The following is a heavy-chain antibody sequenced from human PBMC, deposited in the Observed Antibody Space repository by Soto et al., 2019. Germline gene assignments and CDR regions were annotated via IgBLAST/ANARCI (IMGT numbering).Heavy chain of an antibody. D-gene: IGHD6-13*01. CDR1: GYTFSNFW. CDR3: AGTPRSSPYFDY. J-gene: IGHJ4*03. V-gene: IGHV5-51*01. Sequence: PGASLKISCQCSGYTFSNFWIGWVRQLPGKGLEWMGIIYPGDHETRYSPSFHGKVTISADKSINTAYLQWNSLEASDTAFYFCAGTPRSSPYFDYRGQGALGTVSS. CDR2: IYPGDHET.